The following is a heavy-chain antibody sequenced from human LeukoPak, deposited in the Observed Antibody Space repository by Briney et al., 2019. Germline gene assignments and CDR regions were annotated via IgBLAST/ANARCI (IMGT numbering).Heavy chain of an antibody. Sequence: SETLSLTCTVSGGSLSSGGYYWSWIRQPPGKGLEWIGYIYHSGSTYYNPSLKSRVTISVDTSKNQFSLKLSSVTAADTAVYFCARQWGTAAAGLDYWGQGTLVTVSS. J-gene: IGHJ4*02. D-gene: IGHD6-13*01. CDR1: GGSLSSGGYY. CDR3: ARQWGTAAAGLDY. V-gene: IGHV4-30-2*03. CDR2: IYHSGST.